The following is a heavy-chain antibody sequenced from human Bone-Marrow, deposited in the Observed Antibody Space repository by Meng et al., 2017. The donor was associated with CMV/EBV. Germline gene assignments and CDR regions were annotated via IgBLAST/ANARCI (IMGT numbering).Heavy chain of an antibody. CDR2: IYYSGST. D-gene: IGHD2-21*01. V-gene: IGHV4-39*07. Sequence: SETLSLTCTVSGGSISSSSYYWGWIRQPPGKGLEWIGSIYYSGSTYYNPSLKSRVTISVDTSKNQFSLKLSSVTAADTAVYYCARGNIVVVIAPFDYWGQGTLVTVPS. CDR1: GGSISSSSYY. CDR3: ARGNIVVVIAPFDY. J-gene: IGHJ4*02.